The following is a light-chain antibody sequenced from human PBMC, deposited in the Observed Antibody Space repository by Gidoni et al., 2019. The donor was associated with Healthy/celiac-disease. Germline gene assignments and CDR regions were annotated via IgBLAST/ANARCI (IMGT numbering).Light chain of an antibody. CDR1: SSDVGGYNY. CDR3: SSYTSSSTYV. Sequence: QSALPPPASVSGSPGQSITISCTGTSSDVGGYNYVSWYQQHPGKAPKLMIYDVSNRPSGVSNRVAGSKSGNTASLTISGLQAEDEADYYCSSYTSSSTYVFGTGTKVTVL. J-gene: IGLJ1*01. V-gene: IGLV2-14*01. CDR2: DVS.